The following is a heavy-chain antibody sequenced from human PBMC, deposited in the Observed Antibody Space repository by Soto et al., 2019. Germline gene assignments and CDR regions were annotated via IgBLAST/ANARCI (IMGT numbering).Heavy chain of an antibody. V-gene: IGHV4-59*01. CDR3: ARGGPRRDGYNTVDY. D-gene: IGHD5-12*01. J-gene: IGHJ4*02. Sequence: SETLSLTCTVSGGSISSYYWSWIRQPPGKGLEWIGYIYYSGSTNYNPSLKSRVTISVDTSKNQFSLKLSSVTAADTAVYYCARGGPRRDGYNTVDYWGQGTLVTVSS. CDR1: GGSISSYY. CDR2: IYYSGST.